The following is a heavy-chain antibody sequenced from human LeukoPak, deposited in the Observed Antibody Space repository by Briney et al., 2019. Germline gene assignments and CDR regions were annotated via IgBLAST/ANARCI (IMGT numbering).Heavy chain of an antibody. V-gene: IGHV3-23*01. J-gene: IGHJ4*02. D-gene: IGHD5-12*01. CDR2: ISGSGGST. CDR3: ASQRRDGYNSFDY. Sequence: PGRSLRLSCAASGFTFSSYAMSWVRQAPGKGLEWVSAISGSGGSTYYADSVKGRFTISRDNSKNTLYLQMNSLRAEDTAVYYCASQRRDGYNSFDYWGQGTLVTVSS. CDR1: GFTFSSYA.